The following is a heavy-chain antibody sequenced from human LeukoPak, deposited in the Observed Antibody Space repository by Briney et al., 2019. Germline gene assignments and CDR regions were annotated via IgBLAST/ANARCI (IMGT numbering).Heavy chain of an antibody. J-gene: IGHJ4*02. V-gene: IGHV3-30*18. CDR1: GFTFSSYG. CDR2: ISYDGSNK. Sequence: GGSLRLSCAASGFTFSSYGMHWVRQAPGKGLEWVAVISYDGSNKYYADSVKGRFTISRDNSKNTLYLQMNSLRAEDTAVYYCAKGHSSGWYVWHYFDYWGQGTLVTVSS. CDR3: AKGHSSGWYVWHYFDY. D-gene: IGHD6-19*01.